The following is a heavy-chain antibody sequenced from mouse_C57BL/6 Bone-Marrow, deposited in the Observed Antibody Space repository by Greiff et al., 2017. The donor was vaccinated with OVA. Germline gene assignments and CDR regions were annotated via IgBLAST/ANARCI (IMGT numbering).Heavy chain of an antibody. CDR1: GYAFSSYW. D-gene: IGHD3-2*02. Sequence: VQLQQSGAELVKPGASVKISCKASGYAFSSYWMNWVKQRPGKGLEWIGQIYPGDGDTNYNGKFKGKATLTADKSSSTAYMQLSSLTSEDSAVYVCARRAPLDSSGYFDYWGQGTTLTVSS. CDR2: IYPGDGDT. V-gene: IGHV1-80*01. CDR3: ARRAPLDSSGYFDY. J-gene: IGHJ2*01.